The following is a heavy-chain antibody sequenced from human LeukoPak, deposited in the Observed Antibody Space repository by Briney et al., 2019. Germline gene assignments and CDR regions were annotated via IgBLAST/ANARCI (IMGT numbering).Heavy chain of an antibody. CDR1: GYTFTSYD. V-gene: IGHV1-69*05. J-gene: IGHJ4*02. CDR3: ARDGNHYGSGSSHFDY. D-gene: IGHD3-10*01. Sequence: SVKVSCKASGYTFTSYDINWVRQAPGQGLEWMGRIIPIFGTANYAQKFQGRVTITTDESTSTAYMELSSLRSEDTAVYYCARDGNHYGSGSSHFDYWGQGTLVTVSS. CDR2: IIPIFGTA.